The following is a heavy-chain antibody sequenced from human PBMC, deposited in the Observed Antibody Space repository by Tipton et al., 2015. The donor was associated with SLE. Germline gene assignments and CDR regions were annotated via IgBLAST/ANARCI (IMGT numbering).Heavy chain of an antibody. J-gene: IGHJ4*02. Sequence: TLSLTCTVSGGSISNYYWSWIRQPPGKGLEWIGYVYDTGSTSYNPSLKSRVTISVDTSKNQFSRKLSSVTAADTAVYYCARDKNYRYFDYWGQGTLVTVSS. CDR2: VYDTGST. CDR1: GGSISNYY. D-gene: IGHD1-7*01. CDR3: ARDKNYRYFDY. V-gene: IGHV4-59*01.